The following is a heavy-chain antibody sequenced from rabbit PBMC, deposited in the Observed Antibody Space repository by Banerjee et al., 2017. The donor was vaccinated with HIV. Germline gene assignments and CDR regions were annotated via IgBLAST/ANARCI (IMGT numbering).Heavy chain of an antibody. V-gene: IGHV1S45*01. D-gene: IGHD8-1*01. CDR3: ARDGGSSVYTQYYFNL. J-gene: IGHJ4*01. CDR1: GVSFSSGYW. CDR2: ISTYTGGT. Sequence: QEQLVESGGGLVQPGASLTLTCKASGVSFSSGYWICWVRQAPGKGLEWIGCISTYTGGTYYATWAKGRFTISKTSSTTVTLQMTSLTAADTATYFCARDGGSSVYTQYYFNLWGPGTLVTVS.